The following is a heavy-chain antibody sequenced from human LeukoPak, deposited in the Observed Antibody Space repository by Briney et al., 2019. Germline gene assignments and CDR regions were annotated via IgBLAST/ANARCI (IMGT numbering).Heavy chain of an antibody. CDR3: ARAPRYYGSGLYYFDY. D-gene: IGHD3-10*01. Sequence: GGSLRLSCAASGFTFSNYFMHWVRQAPGKGLEYVSAISSSGDSTYYANSAKGRSTVSRDNSKNTLYLQMGSLSAEDMAVYYCARAPRYYGSGLYYFDYWGQGALVTVSS. CDR1: GFTFSNYF. J-gene: IGHJ4*02. CDR2: ISSSGDST. V-gene: IGHV3-64*01.